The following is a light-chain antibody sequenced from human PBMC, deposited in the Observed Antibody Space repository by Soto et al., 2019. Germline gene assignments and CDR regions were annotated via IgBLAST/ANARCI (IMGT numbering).Light chain of an antibody. J-gene: IGKJ4*01. Sequence: EIVLTQFPATLSLSPGERATLSCRASQSVSSYLAWYQQKPGQAPRLLIYDASNRATGIPARFSGSGSGTDFTLTISSLEPEDFAVYYCQQRSNWPRGALTFGGGTKVEIK. CDR1: QSVSSY. CDR2: DAS. CDR3: QQRSNWPRGALT. V-gene: IGKV3-11*01.